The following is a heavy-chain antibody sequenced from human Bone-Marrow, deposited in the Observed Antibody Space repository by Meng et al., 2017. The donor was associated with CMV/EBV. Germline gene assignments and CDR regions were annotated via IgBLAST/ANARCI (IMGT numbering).Heavy chain of an antibody. J-gene: IGHJ5*02. CDR2: IYYSGST. CDR1: GSISSGGYY. D-gene: IGHD3-10*01. CDR3: ARAAGSYYGSGCRFDP. V-gene: IGHV4-31*02. Sequence: GSISSGGYYWSWIRQHPGKGLEWIGYIYYSGSTYYNPSLKSRVTISVDTSKNQFSLKLSSVTAADTAMYYCARAAGSYYGSGCRFDPWGQGTLVTVSS.